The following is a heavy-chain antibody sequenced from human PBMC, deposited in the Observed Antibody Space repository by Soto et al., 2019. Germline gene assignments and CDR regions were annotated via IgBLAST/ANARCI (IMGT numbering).Heavy chain of an antibody. CDR3: ARSAVEYYDILTGYNWFDP. J-gene: IGHJ5*02. CDR2: INHSGST. V-gene: IGHV4-34*01. Sequence: PSETLSLTCAVYGGSFSGYYWSWIRQPPGKGLEWIGEINHSGSTNYNPSLKSRVTISVDTSKNQFSLKLSSVTAADTAVYYCARSAVEYYDILTGYNWFDPWGQGTLVTVS. CDR1: GGSFSGYY. D-gene: IGHD3-9*01.